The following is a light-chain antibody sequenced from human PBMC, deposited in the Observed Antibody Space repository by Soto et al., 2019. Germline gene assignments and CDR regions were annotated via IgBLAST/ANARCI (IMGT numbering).Light chain of an antibody. J-gene: IGKJ4*01. Sequence: DIQMTQSPSSLSASVGDRVTITCRASQTISSWLAWYQQKPGKAPKLLIYWASRLESGVPSRFSGSGSGTDFTLTISSLQPDDFATYYCQQYNSYSPLTFGGGTKVDIK. CDR2: WAS. CDR1: QTISSW. V-gene: IGKV1-5*03. CDR3: QQYNSYSPLT.